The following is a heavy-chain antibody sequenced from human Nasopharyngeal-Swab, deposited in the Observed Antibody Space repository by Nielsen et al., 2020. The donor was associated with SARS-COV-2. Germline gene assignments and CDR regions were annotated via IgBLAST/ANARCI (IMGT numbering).Heavy chain of an antibody. Sequence: ESLKISCAASGFPFSNYAMSWVRQAPGKGLEWVSSISGSVGSTYYADSVKGRFTISRHNSKNTLYLQMNSLRAEDTAVYYCARDIGYSLLYGMDVWGQGTTVTVSS. CDR2: ISGSVGST. V-gene: IGHV3-23*01. D-gene: IGHD5-18*01. J-gene: IGHJ6*02. CDR3: ARDIGYSLLYGMDV. CDR1: GFPFSNYA.